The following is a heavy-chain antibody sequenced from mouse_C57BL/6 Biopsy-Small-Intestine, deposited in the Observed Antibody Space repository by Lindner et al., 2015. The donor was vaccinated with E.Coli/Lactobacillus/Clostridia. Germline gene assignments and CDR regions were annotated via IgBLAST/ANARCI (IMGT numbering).Heavy chain of an antibody. CDR3: TRSDYINDYYFDY. CDR1: GYSFTDYN. CDR2: INPNYGTT. D-gene: IGHD2-12*01. V-gene: IGHV1-39*01. J-gene: IGHJ2*01. Sequence: VQLQESGPELVKPGASVKISCKASGYSFTDYNMNWVKQSNGKSLEWIGVINPNYGTTSYNQKFKGKATLTVDKSSNTAYMELNSLTSEDSAVYYCTRSDYINDYYFDYWGQGTTLTVSS.